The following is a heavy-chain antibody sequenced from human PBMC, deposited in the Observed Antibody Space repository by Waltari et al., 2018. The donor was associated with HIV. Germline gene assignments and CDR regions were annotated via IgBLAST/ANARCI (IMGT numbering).Heavy chain of an antibody. CDR3: EVRSRVPVPATGGAL. Sequence: EAQLWEFGGGSVQPGGSLRLSCVASDITFSGYVIYWVRQAPGKGLEWVAMRSPRGDQTYYADSVRGRFAISRDNSKNTHYLQMNRLRVEDTAVYYCEVRSRVPVPATGGALWGQGTLVTVSS. D-gene: IGHD3-16*01. CDR1: DITFSGYV. V-gene: IGHV3-23*01. CDR2: RSPRGDQT. J-gene: IGHJ4*02.